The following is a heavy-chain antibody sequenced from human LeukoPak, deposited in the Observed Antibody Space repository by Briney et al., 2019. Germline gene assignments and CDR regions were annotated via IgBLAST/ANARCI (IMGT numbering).Heavy chain of an antibody. V-gene: IGHV1-69*05. Sequence: SVKVSCKASGGTFSSYAISWVRQAPGQGLEWMGGIIPIFGTANYAQKFQGRVTITTDESTSTAYMGLSSLRSEDTAVYYCARALSIVVVPAAIPNYYYYYMDVWGKGTTVTVSS. CDR2: IIPIFGTA. CDR1: GGTFSSYA. CDR3: ARALSIVVVPAAIPNYYYYYMDV. J-gene: IGHJ6*03. D-gene: IGHD2-2*02.